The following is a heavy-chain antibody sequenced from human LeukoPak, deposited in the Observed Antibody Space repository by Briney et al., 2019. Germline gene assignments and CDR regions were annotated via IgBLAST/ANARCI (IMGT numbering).Heavy chain of an antibody. CDR1: GGSFSGYY. V-gene: IGHV4-34*01. Sequence: PETLSLTCAVYGGSFSGYYWSWIRQPPGKGLEWIGEINHSGSTNYNPSLKSRVTISVDTSKNQFSLKLSSVTAADTAVYYCARGGGPRITIFGVALPLDYWGQGTLVTVSS. CDR2: INHSGST. CDR3: ARGGGPRITIFGVALPLDY. D-gene: IGHD3-3*01. J-gene: IGHJ4*02.